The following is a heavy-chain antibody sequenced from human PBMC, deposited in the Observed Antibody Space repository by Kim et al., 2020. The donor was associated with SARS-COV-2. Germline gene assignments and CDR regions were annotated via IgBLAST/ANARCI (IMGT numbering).Heavy chain of an antibody. V-gene: IGHV4-59*01. J-gene: IGHJ4*02. CDR2: IYYSGST. CDR1: GGSISSYY. D-gene: IGHD1-26*01. Sequence: SETLSLTCTVSGGSISSYYWSWIRQPPGKGLEWIGYIYYSGSTNYNPSLKSRVTISVDTSKNQFSLKLSSVTAADTAVYYCARGLELQLLIFDYWGQGTLVTVSS. CDR3: ARGLELQLLIFDY.